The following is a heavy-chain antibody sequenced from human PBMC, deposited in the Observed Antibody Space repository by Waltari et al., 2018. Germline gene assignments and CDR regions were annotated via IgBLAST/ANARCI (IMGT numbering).Heavy chain of an antibody. CDR2: IYDSGST. J-gene: IGHJ5*02. D-gene: IGHD2-2*01. CDR1: GGSIRSHDYY. Sequence: QVQLQESGPGLVKPSQTLSLTCAVSGGSIRSHDYYWSWIRQPPGQGLEWIGYIYDSGSTYYNPSLKSRVTISVDTSKNDFSLRLSSVTAADTAVYYCARVRVPAAILSIGWFDPWGQGILVTVSS. CDR3: ARVRVPAAILSIGWFDP. V-gene: IGHV4-30-4*01.